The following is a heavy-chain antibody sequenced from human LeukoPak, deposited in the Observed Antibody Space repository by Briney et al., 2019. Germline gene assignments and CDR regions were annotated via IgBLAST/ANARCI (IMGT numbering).Heavy chain of an antibody. J-gene: IGHJ3*02. CDR1: GGSISSYY. CDR2: IYYSGST. V-gene: IGHV4-59*01. CDR3: AREPYYYDSSGSSPFDI. D-gene: IGHD3-22*01. Sequence: SETLSLTCTVSGGSISSYYWSWIRQPPGKGLEWIGYIYYSGSTNYNPSLKSRVTTSVDTSKNQFSLKLSSVTAADTAVYYCAREPYYYDSSGSSPFDIWGQGTMVTVSS.